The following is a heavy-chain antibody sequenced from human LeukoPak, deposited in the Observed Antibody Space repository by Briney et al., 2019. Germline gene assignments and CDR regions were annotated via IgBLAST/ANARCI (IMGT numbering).Heavy chain of an antibody. CDR3: ANYGSGSYRFDP. Sequence: SETLSLTCTVSGGSISSGGYYWSWIRQHPGKGLEWIGYVHHSGSTYYNPSLKSRLIISLDTSKNQFSLKLNSVTAADTAVHYCANYGSGSYRFDPWGQGTLVTVSS. D-gene: IGHD3-10*01. J-gene: IGHJ5*02. V-gene: IGHV4-31*03. CDR2: VHHSGST. CDR1: GGSISSGGYY.